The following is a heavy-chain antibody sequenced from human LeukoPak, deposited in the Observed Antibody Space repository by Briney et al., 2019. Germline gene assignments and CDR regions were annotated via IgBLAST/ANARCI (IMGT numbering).Heavy chain of an antibody. V-gene: IGHV3-21*01. D-gene: IGHD6-13*01. CDR1: GFTLSSYS. Sequence: GGSLRLSCAASGFTLSSYSMNWVRQAPGKGLEWVSSISSSSSYIYYADSVRGRFTISRDNAKNSLYLQMNSLRAEDTAVYYCARDNSSSWYSLDAFDIWGQGTMVTVSS. J-gene: IGHJ3*02. CDR2: ISSSSSYI. CDR3: ARDNSSSWYSLDAFDI.